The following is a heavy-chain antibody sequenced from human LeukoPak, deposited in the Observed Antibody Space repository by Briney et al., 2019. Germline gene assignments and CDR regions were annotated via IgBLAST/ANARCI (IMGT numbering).Heavy chain of an antibody. Sequence: PSETLSLTCTVSGGSISSYYWSWIRQPPGKGLEWIGYIYASGSTNYNPSLKSRVTMSVDTSKNQFSLKLTSVTAADTAVYYCARGVSGSYNWFDPWGQGTLVTVSS. CDR1: GGSISSYY. D-gene: IGHD1-26*01. V-gene: IGHV4-59*12. CDR3: ARGVSGSYNWFDP. CDR2: IYASGST. J-gene: IGHJ5*02.